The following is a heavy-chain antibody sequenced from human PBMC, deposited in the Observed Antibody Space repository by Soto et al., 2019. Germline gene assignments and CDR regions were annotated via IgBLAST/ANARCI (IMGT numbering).Heavy chain of an antibody. J-gene: IGHJ5*02. V-gene: IGHV3-11*01. CDR1: GFTFTDXY. CDR2: ISSSGSTI. D-gene: IGHD2-21*02. Sequence: GSLRLSCAASGFTFTDXYMXXIRQAPGKGLEWVSYISSSGSTIYYADSVKGRFTISRDNAKNSLYLQMNSLRAEDTAVYYCARVLVFYGGFDPWGQGTLVTVSS. CDR3: ARVLVFYGGFDP.